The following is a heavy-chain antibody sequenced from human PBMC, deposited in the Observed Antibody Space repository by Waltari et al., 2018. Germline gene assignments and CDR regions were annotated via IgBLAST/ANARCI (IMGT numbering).Heavy chain of an antibody. D-gene: IGHD2-2*01. V-gene: IGHV4-34*01. CDR3: ARGARYCSSTSCYGWFDP. CDR2: IKHSGST. CDR1: GGSFSGSY. J-gene: IGHJ5*02. Sequence: QVQLQQWGAGLLQPSETMSLTCAVYGGSFSGSYWRWSRLPPGKGLEWTGEIKHSGSTNYTPSLKSRVTISVDTSKNLFSLKLSSVTAADTAVYYCARGARYCSSTSCYGWFDPWGQGTLVTVSS.